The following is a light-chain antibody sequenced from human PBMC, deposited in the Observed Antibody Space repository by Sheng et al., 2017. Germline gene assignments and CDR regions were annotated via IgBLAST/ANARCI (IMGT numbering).Light chain of an antibody. CDR3: QQYRSLSQD. CDR1: QSVSSSH. CDR2: GTS. Sequence: DIVLTQSPATLSVFPGERATLSCRASQSVSSSHLAWYQQKPGQAPRLLMYGTSSRATGIPDRFSGSGSGTDFTLTISRLELEDFAVYYCQQYRSLSQDFGGGTKVEIK. J-gene: IGKJ4*01. V-gene: IGKV3-20*01.